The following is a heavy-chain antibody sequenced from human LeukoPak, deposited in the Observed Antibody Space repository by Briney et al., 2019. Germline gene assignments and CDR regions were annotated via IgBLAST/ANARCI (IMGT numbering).Heavy chain of an antibody. D-gene: IGHD3-22*01. V-gene: IGHV3-11*04. J-gene: IGHJ6*03. CDR2: ISSSGSTI. CDR1: GFTFSDYY. Sequence: GGSLRLSCAASGFTFSDYYTSWIRQAPGKGLEWVSYISSSGSTIYYADSVKGRFIISRDNAKNSLYLQMNSLRAEDTAVYYCARHPLYYYDSSGYIFYYYMDVWGKGTTVTVSS. CDR3: ARHPLYYYDSSGYIFYYYMDV.